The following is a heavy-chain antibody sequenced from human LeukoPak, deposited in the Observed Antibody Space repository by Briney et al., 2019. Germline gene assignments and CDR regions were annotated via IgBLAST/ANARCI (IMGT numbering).Heavy chain of an antibody. Sequence: NSWWWLYHQTRKGLEWIGYIYYSGSTNYNPSLKSRVTISVDTSKNQFSLKLSSVTAADTAVYYCARGGGRDGYNFRYWGQGTLVTVSS. V-gene: IGHV4-59*01. J-gene: IGHJ4*02. CDR1: NS. CDR3: ARGGGRDGYNFRY. D-gene: IGHD5-24*01. CDR2: IYYSGST.